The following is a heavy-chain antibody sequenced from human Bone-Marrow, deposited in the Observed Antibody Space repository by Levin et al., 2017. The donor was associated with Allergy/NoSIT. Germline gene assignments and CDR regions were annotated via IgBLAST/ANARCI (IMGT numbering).Heavy chain of an antibody. V-gene: IGHV3-7*01. CDR2: IKHDGSDK. D-gene: IGHD4-23*01. CDR1: RFTFSSYW. J-gene: IGHJ6*02. Sequence: GGSLRLSCAASRFTFSSYWMSWVRQAPGKGLEWVATIKHDGSDKFYVGSMKGRFTISRDNAKNSLYLQMSSLRVEDTDVYYCARFGTMETPYDGMDVWGQGTTVTVSS. CDR3: ARFGTMETPYDGMDV.